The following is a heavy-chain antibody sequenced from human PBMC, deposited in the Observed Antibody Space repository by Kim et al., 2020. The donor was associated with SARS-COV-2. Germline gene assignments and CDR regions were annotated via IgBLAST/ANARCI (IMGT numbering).Heavy chain of an antibody. CDR1: GFTFSDYS. CDR2: ISSRSSYI. Sequence: GGSLRLSCAASGFTFSDYSMNWVRQAPGKGLEWVSSISSRSSYIYYADSVRGRFTISRDNAKNSLHLEMNSLRVEDTAVYYCARAEGYCSGGTCYSDRYYYSGMDVWGQGTTVTVSS. CDR3: ARAEGYCSGGTCYSDRYYYSGMDV. J-gene: IGHJ6*02. D-gene: IGHD2-15*01. V-gene: IGHV3-21*01.